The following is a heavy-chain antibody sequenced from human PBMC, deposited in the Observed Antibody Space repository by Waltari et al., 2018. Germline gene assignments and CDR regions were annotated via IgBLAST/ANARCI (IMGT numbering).Heavy chain of an antibody. Sequence: QVQLVQSGAEVKKPGASAKVSCKASGYTFTSYDINWVRQATGQGLEWLGWMNPNSGNTGYAQKFQGRVTMTRNTSISTAYMELSSLRSEDTAVYYCARGGYRYCSGGSCYLTAEYFQHWGQGTLVTVSS. CDR3: ARGGYRYCSGGSCYLTAEYFQH. V-gene: IGHV1-8*01. CDR1: GYTFTSYD. CDR2: MNPNSGNT. D-gene: IGHD2-15*01. J-gene: IGHJ1*01.